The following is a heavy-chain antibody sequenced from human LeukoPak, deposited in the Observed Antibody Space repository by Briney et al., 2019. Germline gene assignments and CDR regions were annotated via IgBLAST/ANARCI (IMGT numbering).Heavy chain of an antibody. V-gene: IGHV4-30-2*01. CDR2: IYHSGST. CDR1: GGSISSGGYY. Sequence: SETLSLTCTVSGGSISSGGYYWSWIRQPPGKGLEWIGYIYHSGSTYYNPSLKSRVTISVDRSKNQFSLKLSSVTAADTAVYYCAREGSGYSYIAFDYWGQGTLVTVSS. CDR3: AREGSGYSYIAFDY. D-gene: IGHD3-22*01. J-gene: IGHJ4*02.